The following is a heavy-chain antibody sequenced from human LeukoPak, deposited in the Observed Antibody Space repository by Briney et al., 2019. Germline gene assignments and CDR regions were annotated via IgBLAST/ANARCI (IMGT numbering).Heavy chain of an antibody. CDR1: GCSISSGGYY. D-gene: IGHD2-15*01. CDR2: TYYSGST. CDR3: ARDLIEYCYLDY. J-gene: IGHJ4*02. V-gene: IGHV4-31*03. Sequence: SQTLSLTCTVSGCSISSGGYYWSWIRQHPGKDLEWIAYTYYSGSTYYNPSLKSRVTMSVDTSKNQFSLKLSSVTAAGTAVYYCARDLIEYCYLDYWGQGTLVTVSS.